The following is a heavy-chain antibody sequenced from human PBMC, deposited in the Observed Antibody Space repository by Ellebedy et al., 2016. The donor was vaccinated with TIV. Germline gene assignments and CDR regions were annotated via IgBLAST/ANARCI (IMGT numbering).Heavy chain of an antibody. CDR2: INTSGGTA. D-gene: IGHD6-25*01. J-gene: IGHJ4*02. CDR1: GYTFSDYY. CDR3: ARDTGRIAAAGLDF. V-gene: IGHV1-46*04. Sequence: ASVKVSCKASGYTFSDYYIEWVRQAPGQGLEWMGIINTSGGTATYAQNLQGRVTMTRDPSTSTVYMELTSLRPEDTATYYCARDTGRIAAAGLDFWGQGTLVTVSS.